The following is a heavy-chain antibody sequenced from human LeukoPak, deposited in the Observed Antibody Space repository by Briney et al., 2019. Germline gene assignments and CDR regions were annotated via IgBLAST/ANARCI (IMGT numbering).Heavy chain of an antibody. CDR1: GFTFSSYA. J-gene: IGHJ4*02. Sequence: GGSLRLSCAASGFTFSSYAMHWVRQAPGKGLEWVSAISGSGGSTYYADSVKGRFTISRDNSKNTLYLQMNSLRAEDTAVYYCARDSALEGSSDFFDYWGQGTLVTVSS. CDR2: ISGSGGST. V-gene: IGHV3-23*01. CDR3: ARDSALEGSSDFFDY. D-gene: IGHD6-13*01.